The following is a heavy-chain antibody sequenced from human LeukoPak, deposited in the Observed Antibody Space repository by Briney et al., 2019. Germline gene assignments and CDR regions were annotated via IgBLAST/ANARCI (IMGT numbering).Heavy chain of an antibody. CDR2: ISGSGGIT. CDR1: GFTFSSYA. CDR3: ARQNMVRGVIIVYVLQNCFDP. V-gene: IGHV3-23*01. Sequence: GGSLRLSCAASGFTFSSYAMSWVRQAPGKGLEWVSAISGSGGITFYADSVKGRFTISRDNAKNSLSLQMNSLRAEDTAVYYCARQNMVRGVIIVYVLQNCFDPWGQGTLVTVSS. D-gene: IGHD3-10*01. J-gene: IGHJ5*02.